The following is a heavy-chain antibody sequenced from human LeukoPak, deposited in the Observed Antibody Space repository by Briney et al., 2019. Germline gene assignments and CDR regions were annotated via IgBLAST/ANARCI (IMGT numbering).Heavy chain of an antibody. J-gene: IGHJ6*02. Sequence: ASVKVSCKASGYTFTSYGISWVGHAPGQGLELMAWISAYNGSTNYAQKLQGRVTMTTDTSTSTAYMELRSLRSDDTAVYYCAREKGAVLLWFGELRNYYGMDVWGQGTTVTVSS. CDR2: ISAYNGST. CDR1: GYTFTSYG. V-gene: IGHV1-18*01. D-gene: IGHD3-10*01. CDR3: AREKGAVLLWFGELRNYYGMDV.